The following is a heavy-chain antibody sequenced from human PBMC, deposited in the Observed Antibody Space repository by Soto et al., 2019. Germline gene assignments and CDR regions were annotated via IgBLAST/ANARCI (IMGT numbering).Heavy chain of an antibody. CDR1: GGSISSGGYY. V-gene: IGHV4-31*03. Sequence: SETLSLTCTVSGGSISSGGYYWSWIRQHPVKCLEWIGYIYYSGSTYYNPSLKSRVTISVDTSKNQFSLKLSSVTAADTAVYYCARDPRSGYDSSGYYYTRAFDIWGQGTRDT. D-gene: IGHD3-22*01. CDR3: ARDPRSGYDSSGYYYTRAFDI. CDR2: IYYSGST. J-gene: IGHJ3*02.